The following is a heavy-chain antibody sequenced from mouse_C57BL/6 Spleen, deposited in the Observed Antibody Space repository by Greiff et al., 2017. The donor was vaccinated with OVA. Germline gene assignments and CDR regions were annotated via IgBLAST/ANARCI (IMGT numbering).Heavy chain of an antibody. CDR1: GYTFTDYN. V-gene: IGHV1-22*01. CDR3: ARVMTVTWGWYFDV. J-gene: IGHJ1*03. CDR2: INPNNGGT. Sequence: VQLQQSGPELVKPGASVKMSCKASGYTFTDYNMPWVKQSHGKSLEWMGYINPNNGGTSYNQKFKGQATLTVNKSSSTAYMEHRSLTSEESAVYYWARVMTVTWGWYFDVWGTGTTVTVAS. D-gene: IGHD2-13*01.